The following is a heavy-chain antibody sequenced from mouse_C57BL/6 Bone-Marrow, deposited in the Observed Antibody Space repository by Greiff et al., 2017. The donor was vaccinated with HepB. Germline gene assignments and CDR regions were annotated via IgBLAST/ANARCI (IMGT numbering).Heavy chain of an antibody. J-gene: IGHJ3*01. CDR1: GYTFTDYE. CDR3: TRGALAWFAY. CDR2: IDPETGGT. V-gene: IGHV1-15*01. Sequence: QVQLQQSGAELVRPGASVTLSCKASGYTFTDYEMHWVKQTPVHGLEWIGAIDPETGGTAYNQKFKGKAILTADKSSSTAYMELRSLTSEDSAVYCCTRGALAWFAYWGQGTLVTVSA.